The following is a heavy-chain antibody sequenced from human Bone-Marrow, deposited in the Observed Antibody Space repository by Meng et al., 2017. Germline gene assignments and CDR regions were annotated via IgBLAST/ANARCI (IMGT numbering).Heavy chain of an antibody. Sequence: GESLKISCAASGYTFTGYYMHWVRQAPGQGLEWMGRINPNSGGTNYAQKFQGRVTMTRDTSISTAYMELSRLRSDDTAVYYCARDLTYIRYFDWLFLSPYFDYWGQGTLVTVSS. V-gene: IGHV1-2*06. CDR1: GYTFTGYY. J-gene: IGHJ4*02. CDR3: ARDLTYIRYFDWLFLSPYFDY. D-gene: IGHD3-9*01. CDR2: INPNSGGT.